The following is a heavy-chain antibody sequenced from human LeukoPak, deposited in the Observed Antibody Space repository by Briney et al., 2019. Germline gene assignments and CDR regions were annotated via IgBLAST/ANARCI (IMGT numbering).Heavy chain of an antibody. J-gene: IGHJ4*02. V-gene: IGHV3-30*02. CDR3: AKDGDRGPIGY. Sequence: GGSLRLSCAASGFTFSSYGMHWVRQAPGKGLEWVAFIRYDGSNKYYADSVNGRFTIFRDNPKSTLYLLMNRLRTEDTAVYYCAKDGDRGPIGYWGQGTLVTVSS. CDR2: IRYDGSNK. D-gene: IGHD7-27*01. CDR1: GFTFSSYG.